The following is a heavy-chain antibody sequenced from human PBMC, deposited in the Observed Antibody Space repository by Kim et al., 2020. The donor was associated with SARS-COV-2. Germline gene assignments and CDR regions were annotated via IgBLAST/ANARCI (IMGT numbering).Heavy chain of an antibody. V-gene: IGHV3-11*06. CDR1: GITLSDYY. CDR2: ISSTNSYT. D-gene: IGHD3-10*01. CDR3: ARSMVRGSLTFYGMDV. J-gene: IGHJ6*02. Sequence: GGSLRLSCAASGITLSDYYISWIRQAPGKGLEWLSYISSTNSYTKYADSVKGRFTISRDNTKNSLYLQMNGLKAEDTAVYYCARSMVRGSLTFYGMDVWGPGTTVTVS.